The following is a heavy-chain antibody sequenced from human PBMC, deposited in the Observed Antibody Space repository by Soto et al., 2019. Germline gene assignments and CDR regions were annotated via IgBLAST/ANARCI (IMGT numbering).Heavy chain of an antibody. D-gene: IGHD2-15*01. Sequence: QVQLVESGGGVVQPGRSLRLSCAASGFTFSSYGMHWVRQAPGKGLEWVAVIWYDGSNKYYADSVKGRFTISRDNSKNTLYLQMNSLRAEDTAVYYCARVGRYCSGGSCYPSGYFDYWGQGTLVTASS. CDR2: IWYDGSNK. CDR3: ARVGRYCSGGSCYPSGYFDY. CDR1: GFTFSSYG. J-gene: IGHJ4*02. V-gene: IGHV3-33*01.